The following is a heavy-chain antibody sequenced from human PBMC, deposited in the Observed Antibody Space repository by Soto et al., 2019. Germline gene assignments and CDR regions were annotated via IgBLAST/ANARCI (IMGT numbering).Heavy chain of an antibody. D-gene: IGHD3-9*01. CDR1: GFTFSSYG. V-gene: IGHV3-33*01. J-gene: IGHJ4*02. CDR3: ARDVGLDSDDFFAY. CDR2: IWYDGSNK. Sequence: GSLRLSCAASGFTFSSYGMHWVRQAPGKGLEWVAVIWYDGSNKYYADSVKGRFTISRDNSKNTLYLQMNSLRAEDTAVYYCARDVGLDSDDFFAYWGQGTQVTVSS.